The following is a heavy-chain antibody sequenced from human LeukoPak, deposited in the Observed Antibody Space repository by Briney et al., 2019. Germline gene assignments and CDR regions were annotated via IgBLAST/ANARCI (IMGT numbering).Heavy chain of an antibody. Sequence: SETLSLTCTVSGASVSNYYWSWIRQPPGKGLEWIGYFSYSGNTNYNPSLKSRVTISVDTSKNQFSLKLSSVTAADTAVYYCARDRVRGNSNPFFDYWGQGTLVTVSS. V-gene: IGHV4-59*02. CDR1: GASVSNYY. D-gene: IGHD4-11*01. J-gene: IGHJ4*02. CDR3: ARDRVRGNSNPFFDY. CDR2: FSYSGNT.